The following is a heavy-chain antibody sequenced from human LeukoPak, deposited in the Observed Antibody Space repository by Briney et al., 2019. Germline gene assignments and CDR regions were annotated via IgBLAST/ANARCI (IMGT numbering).Heavy chain of an antibody. J-gene: IGHJ6*03. V-gene: IGHV3-23*03. Sequence: PGGSLRLSCVASGFRFSNYAINWVRQAPGKGLDWVSVIYSVSSTYYADSVKGRFTISRDTSKNTLFLQMNSLRAEDTAVYYCAGRTAAQDYYTDVWGKGTTVTISS. D-gene: IGHD5-18*01. CDR2: IYSVSST. CDR3: AGRTAAQDYYTDV. CDR1: GFRFSNYA.